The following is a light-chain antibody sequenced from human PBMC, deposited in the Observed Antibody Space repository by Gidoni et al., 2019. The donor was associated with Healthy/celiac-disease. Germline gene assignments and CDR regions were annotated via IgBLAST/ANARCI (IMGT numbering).Light chain of an antibody. J-gene: IGKJ4*01. CDR2: GAS. CDR1: QSVSSSY. Sequence: EIVLTPSPGTLSLSPGERATLSCRASQSVSSSYLAWYQQKPGQAPRLLIYGASSRATGIPDRFSGSGSGTDFTLTISRLEPEDFAVYYCQQYGSSLRAFGGGTKVEIK. V-gene: IGKV3-20*01. CDR3: QQYGSSLRA.